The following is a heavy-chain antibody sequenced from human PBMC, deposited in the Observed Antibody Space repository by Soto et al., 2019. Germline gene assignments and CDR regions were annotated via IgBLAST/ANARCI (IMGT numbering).Heavy chain of an antibody. Sequence: QVQVVESGGGVVQPGGSLRLSCAASGFTFSSYGMLWVRQAPGKGLEWVAVMSYDGSNKYNADSVKGRFTISRDNSKNTLYLQMNSLRAEDTAVYYCAKTRGPHYYCGMDVWGQGTTVTVSS. V-gene: IGHV3-30*18. CDR2: MSYDGSNK. CDR3: AKTRGPHYYCGMDV. CDR1: GFTFSSYG. J-gene: IGHJ6*02.